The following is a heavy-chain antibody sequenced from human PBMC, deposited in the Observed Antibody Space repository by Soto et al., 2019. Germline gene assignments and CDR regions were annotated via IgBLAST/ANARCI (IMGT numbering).Heavy chain of an antibody. CDR3: ARDLIAVAGTFDY. D-gene: IGHD6-19*01. CDR1: GYSISSGYY. V-gene: IGHV4-38-2*02. CDR2: IYHSGST. Sequence: SETLSLTCAVSGYSISSGYYWGWIRQPPGKGLEWIGSIYHSGSTYYNPSLKSRVTISVDTSKNQFSLKLSSVTAADTAVYYCARDLIAVAGTFDYWGQGTLVTVSS. J-gene: IGHJ4*02.